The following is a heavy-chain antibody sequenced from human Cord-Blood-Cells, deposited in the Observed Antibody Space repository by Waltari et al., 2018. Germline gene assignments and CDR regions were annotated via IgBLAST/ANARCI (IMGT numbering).Heavy chain of an antibody. CDR3: AKRGLGVGWYFDL. Sequence: QVQLVQSGAEVKKPGASVKVSCKASGYTFTIYAMHWVRQAPGQRLEWMGWINAGNGNTKDSQKFQGKVTIPRDTSASTAYMELSSLRSEDTSGYNCAKRGLGVGWYFDLWGLGTLVTVSS. J-gene: IGHJ2*01. CDR2: INAGNGNT. V-gene: IGHV1-3*01. CDR1: GYTFTIYA. D-gene: IGHD7-27*01.